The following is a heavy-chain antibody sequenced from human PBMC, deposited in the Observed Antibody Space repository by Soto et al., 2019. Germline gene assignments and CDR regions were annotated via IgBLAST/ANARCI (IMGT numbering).Heavy chain of an antibody. CDR3: ARDNYGYDS. V-gene: IGHV4-59*01. Sequence: QVQLQESGPGLVKPSETLSLTCTVSGGSISSYYWSWIRQPPGKGLEWIGYIYYSGSTNYNPSLKSRVTISVDTSKNQFSLKLSSVTAADTAVYYCARDNYGYDSWGQGTLVTVSS. D-gene: IGHD3-10*01. J-gene: IGHJ5*01. CDR1: GGSISSYY. CDR2: IYYSGST.